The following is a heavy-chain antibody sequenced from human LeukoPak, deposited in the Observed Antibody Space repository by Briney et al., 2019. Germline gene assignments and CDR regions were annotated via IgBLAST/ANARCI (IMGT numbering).Heavy chain of an antibody. CDR3: ARRNRKYSSGWSRGYYYYMDV. J-gene: IGHJ6*03. Sequence: SGTLSLTCTVSGGSLSSGGYYWSWVRPHPGKGLGWVGYIYYSGSTYYNPSLKSRVTISVDTSKNQFSLKLSSVTAADTAVYYCARRNRKYSSGWSRGYYYYMDVWGKGTTVTVSS. D-gene: IGHD6-19*01. V-gene: IGHV4-31*03. CDR1: GGSLSSGGYY. CDR2: IYYSGST.